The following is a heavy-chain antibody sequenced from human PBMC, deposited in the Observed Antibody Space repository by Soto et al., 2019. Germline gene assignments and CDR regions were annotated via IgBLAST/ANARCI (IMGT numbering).Heavy chain of an antibody. CDR3: ARAGDFWSGYFPPPVDY. J-gene: IGHJ4*02. CDR1: GGPVGGVSSY. D-gene: IGHD3-3*01. Sequence: QVQLQESGPGLVNLSGTRSLPCPSLGGPVGGVSSYGSWFGQPPGKGLGGIGYIYYSGSTNYNPSLKSRVTISVDTSKNQFSLKLSSVTAADTAVYYCARAGDFWSGYFPPPVDYWGQGTLVTVSS. V-gene: IGHV4-61*01. CDR2: IYYSGST.